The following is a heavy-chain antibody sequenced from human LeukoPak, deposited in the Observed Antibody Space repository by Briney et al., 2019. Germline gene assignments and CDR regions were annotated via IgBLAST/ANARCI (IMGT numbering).Heavy chain of an antibody. CDR3: ARVTGDRYYYYYMDV. CDR1: GGSISSYY. J-gene: IGHJ6*03. V-gene: IGHV4-59*13. CDR2: IYYSGSH. Sequence: SETLSLTCTVSGGSISSYYWIWIRQPPGKGLEGFGYIYYSGSHNYNPSLKSRVTISVDTSKNQFSLKLSSVTAADTAVYYCARVTGDRYYYYYMDVWGKGTTVTISS.